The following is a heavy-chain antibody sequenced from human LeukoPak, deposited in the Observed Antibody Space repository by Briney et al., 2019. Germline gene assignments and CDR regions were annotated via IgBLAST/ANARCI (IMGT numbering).Heavy chain of an antibody. CDR1: GFTFSSYA. V-gene: IGHV3-30*18. D-gene: IGHD3-9*01. CDR3: AKVLSEGYLPGYYNPFDS. CDR2: ISYEGNNI. Sequence: GGSLRLSRAASGFTFSSYAMHWVRQAPGKGLEWVAVISYEGNNIYYVDSVKGRFTISRDNSKNTLFLQMNSLRAEDTAVYYCAKVLSEGYLPGYYNPFDSWGRGTLVTVSS. J-gene: IGHJ4*02.